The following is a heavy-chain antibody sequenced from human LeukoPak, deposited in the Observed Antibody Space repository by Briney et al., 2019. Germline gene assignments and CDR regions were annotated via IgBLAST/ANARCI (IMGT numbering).Heavy chain of an antibody. CDR2: ISAYNGNT. CDR1: GYTFTSYG. Sequence: ASVKVSCKASGYTFTSYGISWVRQAPGQGLEWMGWISAYNGNTNYAQKLQGRVTMTTGTSTSTAYMELSSLRSEDTAVYYCARDGDIVVVPAAIQGQYYYYYYGMDVWGQGTTVTVSS. CDR3: ARDGDIVVVPAAIQGQYYYYYYGMDV. D-gene: IGHD2-2*01. V-gene: IGHV1-18*01. J-gene: IGHJ6*02.